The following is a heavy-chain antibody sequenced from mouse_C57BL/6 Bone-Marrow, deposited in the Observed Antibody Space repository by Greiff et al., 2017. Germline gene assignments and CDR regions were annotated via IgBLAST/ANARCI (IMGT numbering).Heavy chain of an antibody. CDR3: ARGGSSTWFAY. CDR1: GYTFTSYW. J-gene: IGHJ3*01. V-gene: IGHV1-61*01. CDR2: IYPSDSEP. Sequence: QVQLQQPGAELVRPGSSVKLSCKASGYTFTSYWMDWVKQRPGQGLEWIGNIYPSDSEPPYNQKFKDKATLTVDKSSSTAYMQLSRLTSEGCAVCDCARGGSSTWFAYWGQGTLVTVSA.